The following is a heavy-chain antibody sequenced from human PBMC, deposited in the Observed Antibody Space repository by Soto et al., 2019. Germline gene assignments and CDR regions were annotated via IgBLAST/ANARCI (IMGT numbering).Heavy chain of an antibody. J-gene: IGHJ4*02. D-gene: IGHD3-10*01. V-gene: IGHV3-9*01. Sequence: PGGSLRPSCAASGFTFDAYAMHWVRQAPGKGLEWVSGISWNSGSIGYADSVKGRFTISRDNAKNSLYLQMSSLRAEDTALYYCAKAVRGVSTYYFDYWGQGTLVTVSS. CDR1: GFTFDAYA. CDR3: AKAVRGVSTYYFDY. CDR2: ISWNSGSI.